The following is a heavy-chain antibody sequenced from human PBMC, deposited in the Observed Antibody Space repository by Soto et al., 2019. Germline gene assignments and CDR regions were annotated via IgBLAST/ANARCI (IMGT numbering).Heavy chain of an antibody. CDR3: XXXXXDYGDY. J-gene: IGHJ4*02. CDR2: ISAYNGNT. Sequence: QVQLVQSGAEVKKPGASVKVSCKASGYTFTSYGISWVRQAPGQGLEWMGWISAYNGNTNYAQKLQGRVTMTTDTXXXXXXXXXXXXXXXXXXXXXXXXXXXDYGDYWGQGTLVTVSS. V-gene: IGHV1-18*01. CDR1: GYTFTSYG.